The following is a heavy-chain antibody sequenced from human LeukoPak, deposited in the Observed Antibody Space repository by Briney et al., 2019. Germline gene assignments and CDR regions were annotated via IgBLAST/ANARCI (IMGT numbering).Heavy chain of an antibody. CDR2: INSDGSTT. D-gene: IGHD3-10*01. CDR3: ARIRGGLGLGAFDI. V-gene: IGHV3-74*03. Sequence: GGSLRLSCAASGFSFSNYWMCWVRQAPGKGLVCVSRINSDGSTTTYADSVKGRFTISRDNAKNTLYLQMNSLRAEDSALYYCARIRGGLGLGAFDIWGQGTMVTVSS. CDR1: GFSFSNYW. J-gene: IGHJ3*02.